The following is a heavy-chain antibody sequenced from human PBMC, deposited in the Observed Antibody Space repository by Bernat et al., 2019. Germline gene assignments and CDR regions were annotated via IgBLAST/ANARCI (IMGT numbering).Heavy chain of an antibody. CDR1: GFTFSSYE. V-gene: IGHV3-48*03. D-gene: IGHD7-27*01. CDR2: ISSSGSTI. Sequence: EVQLVESGGGLVQPGGSLRLSCAASGFTFSSYEMNWVRQAPGKGLEWVSYISSSGSTISYADSVKGRFTISSDNAKNSLYLQMNSLRADDAAVYYCARSPRTGDVDYWGQGTLVTVSS. J-gene: IGHJ4*02. CDR3: ARSPRTGDVDY.